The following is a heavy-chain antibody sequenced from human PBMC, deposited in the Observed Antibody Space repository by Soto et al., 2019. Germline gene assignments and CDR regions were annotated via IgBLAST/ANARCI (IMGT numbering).Heavy chain of an antibody. CDR3: ATQRSEWDLSFDF. V-gene: IGHV1-2*04. J-gene: IGHJ4*02. CDR1: GYTFTGYD. Sequence: ASVKVSCNASGYTFTGYDMHWVRQAPGQGLEWMGWINPNSGDTDYAQKFQGWVTMTRDTSISTAYMELSRLSPDDTAVYYCATQRSEWDLSFDFWGQGTLVTVSS. CDR2: INPNSGDT. D-gene: IGHD1-26*01.